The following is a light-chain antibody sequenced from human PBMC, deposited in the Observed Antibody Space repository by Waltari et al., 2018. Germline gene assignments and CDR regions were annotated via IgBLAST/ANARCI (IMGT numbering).Light chain of an antibody. V-gene: IGKV1-12*01. CDR2: ASS. CDR3: QQHSGFPFT. Sequence: DIQMTQSPSSLSASIGDRVTITCQASQGISNWLAWSQQKPGKAPKLLIYASSALQSGVPLRFIGSGSGTHLPLTISCLQPEDFGTYHCQQHSGFPFTFDPGTKLDI. J-gene: IGKJ3*01. CDR1: QGISNW.